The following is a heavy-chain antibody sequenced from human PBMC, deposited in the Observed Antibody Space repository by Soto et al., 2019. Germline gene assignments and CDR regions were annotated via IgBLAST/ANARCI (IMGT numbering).Heavy chain of an antibody. CDR3: AKDDDIIWGSGYFDY. Sequence: QVQLVESGGGVVQPGRSLRLSCAASGCTLSSYGMHWVRQAPGKGLEWVAVISYDGSNKYYADSVKGRFTISRDNSKNTLYLQMNSLRAEDTAVYYCAKDDDIIWGSGYFDYWGQGTLVTVSS. CDR1: GCTLSSYG. CDR2: ISYDGSNK. D-gene: IGHD3-9*01. J-gene: IGHJ4*02. V-gene: IGHV3-30*18.